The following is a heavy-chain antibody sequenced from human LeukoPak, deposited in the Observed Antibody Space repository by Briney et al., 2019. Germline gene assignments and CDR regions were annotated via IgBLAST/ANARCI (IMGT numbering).Heavy chain of an antibody. D-gene: IGHD3-10*01. CDR1: GGSISSYY. V-gene: IGHV4-59*01. CDR3: AITMVRGVIITAPDAFDI. J-gene: IGHJ3*02. CDR2: IYYSGST. Sequence: PSETLSLTCTVSGGSISSYYWSWIRQPPGKGLEWIGYIYYSGSTNYNPSLKSRVTISVDTSKNQFSLKLSSVTVADTAVYYCAITMVRGVIITAPDAFDIWGQGTMVTVSS.